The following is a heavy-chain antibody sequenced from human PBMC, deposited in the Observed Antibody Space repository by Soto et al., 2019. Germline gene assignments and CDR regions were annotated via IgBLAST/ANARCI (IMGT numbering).Heavy chain of an antibody. J-gene: IGHJ4*02. CDR2: ISYYGTNK. CDR3: AKEPTPRHVVTFDY. D-gene: IGHD2-15*01. CDR1: GFTFSGYG. Sequence: PGGSLRLSCEASGFTFSGYGMHWVRQAPGKGLEWVAVISYYGTNKYYADSVKGRFTISRDNSKNTLYLQMNSLRAEDTAVYYCAKEPTPRHVVTFDYWGQGTLVTVSS. V-gene: IGHV3-30*18.